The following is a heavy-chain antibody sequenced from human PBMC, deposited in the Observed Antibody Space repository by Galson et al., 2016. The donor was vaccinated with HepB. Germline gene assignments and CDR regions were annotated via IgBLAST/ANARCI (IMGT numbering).Heavy chain of an antibody. Sequence: SLRLSCAASRFTFSNYGMHWVRQAPGKGLEWVAVIWYDGSQKYYADSVKGRFTISRDNSKNTLSLQMNSLRAEDTAVYYCAKGRPDYYGSGSYAPLDYWAREPWSPSPQ. CDR3: AKGRPDYYGSGSYAPLDY. J-gene: IGHJ4*02. CDR1: RFTFSNYG. V-gene: IGHV3-33*06. CDR2: IWYDGSQK. D-gene: IGHD3-10*01.